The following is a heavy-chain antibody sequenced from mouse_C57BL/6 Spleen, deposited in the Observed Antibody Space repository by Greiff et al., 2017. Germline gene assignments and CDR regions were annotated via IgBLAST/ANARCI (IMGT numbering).Heavy chain of an antibody. J-gene: IGHJ4*01. CDR3: ARQLRLRDGDYYAMDY. CDR2: IDPSDSYT. Sequence: VQLQQPGAELVKPGASVKLSCKASGYTFTSYWMQWVKQRPGQGLEWIGEIDPSDSYTNYNQKFKGKSTLTVDKSSSTAYMQLSSLTSEDSAVYYCARQLRLRDGDYYAMDYWGQGTSVTVSS. CDR1: GYTFTSYW. D-gene: IGHD3-2*02. V-gene: IGHV1-50*01.